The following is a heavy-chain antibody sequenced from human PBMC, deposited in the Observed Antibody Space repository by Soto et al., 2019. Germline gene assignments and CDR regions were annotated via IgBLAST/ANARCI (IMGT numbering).Heavy chain of an antibody. D-gene: IGHD2-8*02. Sequence: SETLSLTCTVSGGSVSSNSYSWGWIRQSPGKGLEWIGEINHSGSTNYNPSLKSRVTISVDTSKNQFSLKLTSVTAADTAVYYCARDKITGLFDYWGQGTLVTVSS. V-gene: IGHV4-39*07. J-gene: IGHJ4*02. CDR2: INHSGST. CDR3: ARDKITGLFDY. CDR1: GGSVSSNSYS.